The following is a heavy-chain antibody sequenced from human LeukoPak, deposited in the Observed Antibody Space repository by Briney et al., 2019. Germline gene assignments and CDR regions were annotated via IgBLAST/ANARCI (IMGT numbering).Heavy chain of an antibody. CDR3: ASLNGETFDH. D-gene: IGHD3-9*01. CDR1: ADSIRAFY. CDR2: MYISGST. V-gene: IGHV4-4*07. J-gene: IGHJ4*02. Sequence: SETLSLTCTVSADSIRAFYWSWVRQPAGQGLEWIGHMYISGSTTYNPSLKSQDTMSVDMANNEVSLKLSSVTAADTAIYYCASLNGETFDHCGRGTLVPVSS.